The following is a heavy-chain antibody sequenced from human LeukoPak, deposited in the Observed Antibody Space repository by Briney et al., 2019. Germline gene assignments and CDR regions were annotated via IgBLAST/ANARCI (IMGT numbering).Heavy chain of an antibody. Sequence: TSETLSLTCTVSGGSISSYYWSWIRQPPGKGLEWIGYIYYSGSTNYNPSLKSRVTISVDTSKNQFSLKLSSVTAADTAVYYCARDGDGYDILTGYYKGWFDPWGQGTLVTVSS. V-gene: IGHV4-59*01. CDR2: IYYSGST. D-gene: IGHD3-9*01. CDR3: ARDGDGYDILTGYYKGWFDP. J-gene: IGHJ5*02. CDR1: GGSISSYY.